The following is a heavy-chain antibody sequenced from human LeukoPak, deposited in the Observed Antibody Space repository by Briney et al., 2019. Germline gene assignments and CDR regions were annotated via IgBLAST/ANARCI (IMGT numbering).Heavy chain of an antibody. J-gene: IGHJ4*02. Sequence: GGSLRLSCAASGFTFSDHYMDWVRQAPGKGLEWVGRTRNKANSYTTGYAASVKGRFTISRDDSKNSLYLQMNSLKTEDTAVYYCARESNGVFDYWGQGTLVTVSS. D-gene: IGHD2-8*01. CDR3: ARESNGVFDY. CDR1: GFTFSDHY. CDR2: TRNKANSYTT. V-gene: IGHV3-72*01.